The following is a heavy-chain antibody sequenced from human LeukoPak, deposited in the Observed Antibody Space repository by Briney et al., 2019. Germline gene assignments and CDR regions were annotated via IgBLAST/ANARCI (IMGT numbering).Heavy chain of an antibody. CDR1: GGTFSSYA. CDR3: ASRNYDSSGYYLNNWFDP. Sequence: SSVRVSCKASGGTFSSYAISWVRQAPGQGLEWMGGIIPIFGTANYVQKFQGRVTITTDESTSTAYMELSSLRSEDTAVYYCASRNYDSSGYYLNNWFDPWGQGTLVTVSS. CDR2: IIPIFGTA. D-gene: IGHD3-22*01. V-gene: IGHV1-69*05. J-gene: IGHJ5*02.